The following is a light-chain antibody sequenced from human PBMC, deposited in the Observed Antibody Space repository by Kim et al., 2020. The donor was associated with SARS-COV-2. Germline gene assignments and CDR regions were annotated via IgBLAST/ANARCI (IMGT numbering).Light chain of an antibody. J-gene: IGLJ1*01. CDR1: SRDVGSYNR. V-gene: IGLV2-18*02. Sequence: QSVTISCTGTSRDVGSYNRVSWYQQPPGTAPKLMIYEVSNRPSGVPDRFSGSKSGNTASLTISGLQAEDEADYYCSSYTSSSTYVFGTGTKVT. CDR3: SSYTSSSTYV. CDR2: EVS.